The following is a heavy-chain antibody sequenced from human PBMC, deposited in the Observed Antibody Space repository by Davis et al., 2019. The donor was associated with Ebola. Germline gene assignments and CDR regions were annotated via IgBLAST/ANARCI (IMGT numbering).Heavy chain of an antibody. Sequence: GESLKISCTASGFTFGDYAMSWFRQAPGKGLEWVSTLGLSADTYYADSVKGRFTISRDNSKNTLHLQMNSLRVEDTAMYYCVKDTSNIWFDVWGQGTLVTVSA. J-gene: IGHJ3*01. CDR2: LGLSADT. V-gene: IGHV3-23*01. CDR1: GFTFGDYA. D-gene: IGHD2/OR15-2a*01. CDR3: VKDTSNIWFDV.